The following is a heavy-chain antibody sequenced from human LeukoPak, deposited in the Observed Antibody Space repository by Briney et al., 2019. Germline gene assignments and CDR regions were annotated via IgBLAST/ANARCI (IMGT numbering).Heavy chain of an antibody. Sequence: GGSLRLSCAASGFTVSNNYMSWVRQAPGKGLEWVSVIYSGGTTYYADSVKGRFTISRDNSKNTLYLQMNSLTAEDTAVYYCAKRMSGSYYPEYWGQGTLVTVSS. D-gene: IGHD1-26*01. CDR3: AKRMSGSYYPEY. V-gene: IGHV3-66*01. CDR1: GFTVSNNY. CDR2: IYSGGTT. J-gene: IGHJ4*02.